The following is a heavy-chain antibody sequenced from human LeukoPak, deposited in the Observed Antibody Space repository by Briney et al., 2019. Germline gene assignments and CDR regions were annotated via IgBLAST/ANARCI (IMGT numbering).Heavy chain of an antibody. CDR2: ISVSAGST. J-gene: IGHJ3*02. Sequence: GGSLRLSCAASGFTFSTYAMSWVRQAPGKGLEWVSAISVSAGSTYYADSVKGRFTISRDNSREMLYLQMNSLRVEDTAVYYCAKDPNGDYVGAFDSWGQGTMVTVSS. CDR3: AKDPNGDYVGAFDS. V-gene: IGHV3-23*01. D-gene: IGHD4-17*01. CDR1: GFTFSTYA.